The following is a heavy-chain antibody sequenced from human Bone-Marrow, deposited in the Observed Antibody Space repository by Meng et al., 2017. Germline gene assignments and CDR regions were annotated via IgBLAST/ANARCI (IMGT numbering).Heavy chain of an antibody. J-gene: IGHJ4*02. D-gene: IGHD5-18*01. CDR2: ISGSGGST. V-gene: IGHV3-23*01. Sequence: GESLKISCAASGFTFSSYAMSWVRQAPGKGLEWVSAISGSGGSTYYADSVKGRFTISRDNAKNSLYLQMNSLRAEDTAVYYCARSDGFDYWGQGTLVTVSS. CDR1: GFTFSSYA. CDR3: ARSDGFDY.